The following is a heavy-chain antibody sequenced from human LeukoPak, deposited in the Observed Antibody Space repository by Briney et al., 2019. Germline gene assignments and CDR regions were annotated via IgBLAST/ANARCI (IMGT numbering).Heavy chain of an antibody. D-gene: IGHD6-19*01. CDR3: ARREYSSGWEDYYYYGMDV. CDR1: GFTFGSYS. V-gene: IGHV3-21*01. CDR2: ISSSSSYI. Sequence: GGSLRLSCAASGFTFGSYSMNWVRQAPGKGLEWVSSISSSSSYIYYADSVKGRFTISRDNAKNSLYLQMNSLRAEDTAVYYCARREYSSGWEDYYYYGMDVWGQGTTVTVSS. J-gene: IGHJ6*02.